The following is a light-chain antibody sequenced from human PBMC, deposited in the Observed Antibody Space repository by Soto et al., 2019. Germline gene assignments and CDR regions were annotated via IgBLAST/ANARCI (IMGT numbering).Light chain of an antibody. Sequence: EIVLTQSPGTLSLSPGERGTLSCRASQSVSSNYLAWYQQKPGQAPRLLIYSAFSRATGIPDRFSASGSGTDFTLTISRLEPEDFAVYYCQYYGRSPWTFGQGTKVEIK. CDR3: QYYGRSPWT. V-gene: IGKV3-20*01. J-gene: IGKJ1*01. CDR2: SAF. CDR1: QSVSSNY.